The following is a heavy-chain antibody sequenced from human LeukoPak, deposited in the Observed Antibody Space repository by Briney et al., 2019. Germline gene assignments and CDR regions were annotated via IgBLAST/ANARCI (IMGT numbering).Heavy chain of an antibody. J-gene: IGHJ4*02. CDR1: GYTFTSYG. Sequence: ASVKVSCKASGYTFTSYGISWVRQAPGQGLEWMGWISAYNGNTNYAQKLQGRVTMTTDTSTSTAYMELRSLRSDDTAVYYCAGDPSLIHYYDSSGPDYWGQGTLVTVSS. CDR3: AGDPSLIHYYDSSGPDY. CDR2: ISAYNGNT. V-gene: IGHV1-18*01. D-gene: IGHD3-22*01.